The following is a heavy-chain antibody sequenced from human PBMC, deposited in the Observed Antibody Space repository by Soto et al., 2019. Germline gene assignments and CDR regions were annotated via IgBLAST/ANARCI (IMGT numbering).Heavy chain of an antibody. J-gene: IGHJ6*02. CDR3: ARGVGFGYYYYHMDL. Sequence: VQLKERGPGLGKLSEPRSLTGTFSGDSSTSFSNHWGWIRRPPGKGLGWFGYINYSGRADYNPPLGSRVTISIDTSKNQFSLKLTSVTAADTAVYYCARGVGFGYYYYHMDLWGQGTTVTVSS. D-gene: IGHD3-10*01. CDR1: GDSSTSFSNH. CDR2: INYSGRA. V-gene: IGHV4-61*01.